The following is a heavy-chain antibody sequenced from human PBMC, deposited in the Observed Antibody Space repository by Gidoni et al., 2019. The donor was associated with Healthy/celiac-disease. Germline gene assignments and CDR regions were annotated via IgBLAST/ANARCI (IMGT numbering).Heavy chain of an antibody. CDR3: ARGRLGYYDSSSYYYV. J-gene: IGHJ4*02. CDR1: GYTFTSSD. Sequence: QVQLVQSGAEVQKPGASVKVSCKASGYTFTSSDINWVRQATGQGLEWMGWMNPNIGNTGYAQKFQGRVTMTRNTSISTAYMELSSLRSEDTAVYYCARGRLGYYDSSSYYYVWGQGTLVTVSS. CDR2: MNPNIGNT. D-gene: IGHD3-22*01. V-gene: IGHV1-8*01.